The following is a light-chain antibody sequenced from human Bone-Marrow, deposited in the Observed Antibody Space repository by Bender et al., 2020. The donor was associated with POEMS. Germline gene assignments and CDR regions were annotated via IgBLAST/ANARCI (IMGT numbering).Light chain of an antibody. CDR2: SDN. J-gene: IGLJ3*02. Sequence: QSVLTQPPSASGTPGQRVTISCSGSNSNIGTNAVNWYQQFPGTAPKLLIYSDNQLPSGVPDRFYAFNSGTSASLAISELQSEDEAGYDCAAWDAGLSGGVFGGGTKLTVL. CDR1: NSNIGTNA. V-gene: IGLV1-44*01. CDR3: AAWDAGLSGGV.